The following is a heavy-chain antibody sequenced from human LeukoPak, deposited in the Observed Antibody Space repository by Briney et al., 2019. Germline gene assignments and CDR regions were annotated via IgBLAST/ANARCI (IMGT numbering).Heavy chain of an antibody. CDR1: GXTXXXXX. J-gene: IGHJ4*02. Sequence: ASMKVSCKASGXTXXXXXXXXXXXXXGXXXXWXXXXNPNSGGTDYAQKFRGRVTMTRDTSITTVYMELSRLTSDDTAVYYCAIRYVWGSYHPYYFDYWGQGTLVTVSS. CDR3: AIRYVWGSYHPYYFDY. D-gene: IGHD3-16*02. V-gene: IGHV1-2*02. CDR2: XNPNSGGT.